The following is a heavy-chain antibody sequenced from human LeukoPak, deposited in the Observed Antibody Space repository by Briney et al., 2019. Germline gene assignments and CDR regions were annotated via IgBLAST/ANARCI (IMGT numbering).Heavy chain of an antibody. CDR3: AREFTVVNPRGFDY. J-gene: IGHJ4*02. V-gene: IGHV3-21*01. CDR1: GFTFSSYA. D-gene: IGHD4-23*01. CDR2: ISSSSSYI. Sequence: GGSLRLSCAASGFTFSSYAMNWVRQAPGKGLEWVSSISSSSSYIYYADSVKGRFTISRDNAKNSLYLQMNSLRAEDTAVYYCAREFTVVNPRGFDYWGQGTLVTVSS.